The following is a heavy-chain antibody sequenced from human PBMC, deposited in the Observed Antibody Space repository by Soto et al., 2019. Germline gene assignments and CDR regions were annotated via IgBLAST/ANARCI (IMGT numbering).Heavy chain of an antibody. CDR3: ARQAAAPGIDLWFDP. Sequence: QLQLQESGPGLVKPSETLSLTCNVSGGSISSSRSYWAWFRQPPGKELAWIANICYAGNTYYNPSLKSRGTVSLDTSKNQFSLTLDSVTAADTAVYYCARQAAAPGIDLWFDPWGQGTLVTVSS. J-gene: IGHJ5*02. CDR2: ICYAGNT. CDR1: GGSISSSRSY. V-gene: IGHV4-39*01. D-gene: IGHD6-13*01.